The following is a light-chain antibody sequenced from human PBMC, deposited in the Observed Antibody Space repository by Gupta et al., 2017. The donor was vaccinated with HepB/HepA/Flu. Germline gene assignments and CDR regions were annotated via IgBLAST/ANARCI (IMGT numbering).Light chain of an antibody. CDR2: GST. CDR3: QVWHSPDYHVV. V-gene: IGLV3-21*03. J-gene: IGLJ3*02. Sequence: SYVLTQPPSVSVAPGKTARVTCGGNDIGSKSVHWYQVKPGQAPILVVYGSTVRPSGIPERFSGSNSGNTATLIFSRVEAGDEADYYCQVWHSPDYHVVFGGGTKLTVL. CDR1: DIGSKS.